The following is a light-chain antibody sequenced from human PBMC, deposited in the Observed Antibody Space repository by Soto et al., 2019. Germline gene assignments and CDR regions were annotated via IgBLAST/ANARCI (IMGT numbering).Light chain of an antibody. CDR3: SSYTSSSTL. Sequence: QSVLTQPASVSGSPGQSITISCTGTSSDVGGYNYVSWYQQHPGKAPKLMIYDVSNRPSGVSNRFSGSKSGNTASLTISGLQAEDEGDYYCSSYTSSSTLFGTGTKVTVL. CDR2: DVS. J-gene: IGLJ1*01. V-gene: IGLV2-14*01. CDR1: SSDVGGYNY.